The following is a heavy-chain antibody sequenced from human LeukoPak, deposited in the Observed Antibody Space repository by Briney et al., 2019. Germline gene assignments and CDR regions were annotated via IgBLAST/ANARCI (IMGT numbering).Heavy chain of an antibody. D-gene: IGHD6-19*01. CDR1: GFTFSSYA. CDR3: AKDGQVSSGWFDY. V-gene: IGHV3-23*01. CDR2: IGGSGGST. Sequence: GGSLRLSCAASGFTFSSYAMSWVRQAPGKGLEWVSAIGGSGGSTYYADSVKGRFTISRDNSKNTLYLQMNSLRAEDTAVYYCAKDGQVSSGWFDYWGQGTLVTVSS. J-gene: IGHJ4*02.